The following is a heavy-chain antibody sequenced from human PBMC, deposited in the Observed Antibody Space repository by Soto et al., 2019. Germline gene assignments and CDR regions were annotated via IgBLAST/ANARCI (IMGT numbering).Heavy chain of an antibody. D-gene: IGHD3-10*01. CDR1: GFTFSSYA. CDR2: VSAGGDMT. V-gene: IGHV3-23*01. J-gene: IGHJ6*02. CDR3: ARGDRGGSGSPASYYYSGLEV. Sequence: DVQLLESGGHLVQPGGSLRLSCAASGFTFSSYAMSWVRPAPGKGLEWVSSVSAGGDMTYYSDSVKGRFTISRDNSNNALFLQMNSLRIEDTALYYCARGDRGGSGSPASYYYSGLEVRGQGTTVTVS.